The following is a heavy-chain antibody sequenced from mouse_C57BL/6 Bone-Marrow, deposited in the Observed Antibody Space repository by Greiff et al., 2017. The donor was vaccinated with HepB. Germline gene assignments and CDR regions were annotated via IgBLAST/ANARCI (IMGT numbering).Heavy chain of an antibody. J-gene: IGHJ4*01. V-gene: IGHV5-9-1*02. CDR2: ISSGGDYI. CDR3: TREPRLLRWGAMDY. Sequence: EVKLVESGEGLVKPGGSLKLSCAASGFTFSSYAMSWVRQTPEKRLEWVAYISSGGDYIYYADTVKGRFTISRDNARNTLYLQMSSLKSEDTAMYYCTREPRLLRWGAMDYWGQGTSVTVSS. D-gene: IGHD1-1*01. CDR1: GFTFSSYA.